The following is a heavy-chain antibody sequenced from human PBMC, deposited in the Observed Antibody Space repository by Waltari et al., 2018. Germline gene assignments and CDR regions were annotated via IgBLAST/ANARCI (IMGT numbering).Heavy chain of an antibody. Sequence: QVQLQQWGAGLLKPSETLSLTCAVYGGSFSGYYWSWIRQPPGKGLEWSWEINHSGSTNYNPSLKSRVTISVDTSKNQFSLKLSSVTAADTAVYYCARGRQYSYGYLDYWGQGTLVTVSS. CDR2: INHSGST. CDR1: GGSFSGYY. D-gene: IGHD5-18*01. J-gene: IGHJ4*02. V-gene: IGHV4-34*01. CDR3: ARGRQYSYGYLDY.